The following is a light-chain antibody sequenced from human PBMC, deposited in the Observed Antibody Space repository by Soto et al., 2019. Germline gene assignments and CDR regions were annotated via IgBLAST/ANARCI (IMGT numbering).Light chain of an antibody. CDR3: QSYDTSLRTSV. CDR1: SSNIGAGYD. J-gene: IGLJ2*01. CDR2: GNS. V-gene: IGLV1-40*01. Sequence: QSVLTQPPSVSGAPGQRVTISCTGSSSNIGAGYDVHWYQQLPGTAPKLLIYGNSERPSGVTDRFSGSKSGTSASLALTGLQAEDEADYYCQSYDTSLRTSVFGGGTKVTVL.